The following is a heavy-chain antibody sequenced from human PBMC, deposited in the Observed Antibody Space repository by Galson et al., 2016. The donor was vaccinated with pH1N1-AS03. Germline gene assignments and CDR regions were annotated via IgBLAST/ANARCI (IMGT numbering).Heavy chain of an antibody. J-gene: IGHJ3*02. CDR2: IIPIFDTP. D-gene: IGHD5-24*01. Sequence: SVKVSCKASGDTFKTYSISWVRQAPGQGLEWMGRIIPIFDTPKYARKFQGRVTITADESTTTAYMELSSLRSEDTAVYHCVGGMGSGHNRGFDIWGQGTMVTVSS. CDR3: VGGMGSGHNRGFDI. V-gene: IGHV1-69*13. CDR1: GDTFKTYS.